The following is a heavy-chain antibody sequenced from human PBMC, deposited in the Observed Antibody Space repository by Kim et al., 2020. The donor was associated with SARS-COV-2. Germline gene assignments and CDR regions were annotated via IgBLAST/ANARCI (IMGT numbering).Heavy chain of an antibody. D-gene: IGHD3-9*01. J-gene: IGHJ5*02. CDR1: GFTFSSYR. Sequence: GGSLRLSCAASGFTFSSYRMNWVRQAPGKGLEWVANIKQDGSEKYYGDSVKGRFTISRDNAKNSLYLQMNSLRAEDTAVYYCARDPYFDWFGWFDPWGQGTLLTVSS. V-gene: IGHV3-7*01. CDR3: ARDPYFDWFGWFDP. CDR2: IKQDGSEK.